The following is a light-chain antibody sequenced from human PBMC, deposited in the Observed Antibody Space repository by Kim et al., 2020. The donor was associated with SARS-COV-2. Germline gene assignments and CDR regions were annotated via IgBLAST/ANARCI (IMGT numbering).Light chain of an antibody. CDR3: CSYAHGSIYV. V-gene: IGLV2-23*01. CDR1: SSDVGSYTL. J-gene: IGLJ1*01. Sequence: QSALTQPASVSGSLGQTITISCTGTSSDVGSYTLISWYQQHPGKAPKLMIYEATKRPSGIADRFSGSQSGSTASLTISGLQGEDEADYYCCSYAHGSIYVLGTGTKVTVL. CDR2: EAT.